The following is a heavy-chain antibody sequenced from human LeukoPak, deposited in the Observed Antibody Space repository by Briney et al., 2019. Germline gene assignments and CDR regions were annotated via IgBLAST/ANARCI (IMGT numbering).Heavy chain of an antibody. CDR3: AISKKKKFYDILTGYLYFDY. CDR2: ISWNSGSI. V-gene: IGHV3-9*01. J-gene: IGHJ4*02. CDR1: GFTFDDYA. D-gene: IGHD3-9*01. Sequence: GRSLRLSCAASGFTFDDYAMHWVRQAPGKGLEWVSGISWNSGSIGYAVSVKGRFTISRDNAKNSLYLQMNSLRAEDTALYYCAISKKKKFYDILTGYLYFDYWGQGTLVTVSS.